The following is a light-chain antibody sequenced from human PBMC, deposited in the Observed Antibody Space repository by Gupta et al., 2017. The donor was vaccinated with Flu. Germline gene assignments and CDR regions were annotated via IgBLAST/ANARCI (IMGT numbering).Light chain of an antibody. Sequence: EIVFTQSPGTLSLSPGERATLSCRASQSVSSSYLAWYQQKPGQAPRLLIYGASSRATGIPDRFSGSGSGTDFTLTISRLEPEDFAVYYCQQDGSSPYSFGQWTKMDIK. J-gene: IGKJ2*03. CDR3: QQDGSSPYS. CDR2: GAS. CDR1: QSVSSSY. V-gene: IGKV3-20*01.